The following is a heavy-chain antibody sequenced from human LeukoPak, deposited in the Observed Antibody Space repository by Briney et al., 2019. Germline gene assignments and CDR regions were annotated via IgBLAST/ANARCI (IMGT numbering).Heavy chain of an antibody. V-gene: IGHV3-33*01. CDR1: GFTFSSYG. Sequence: GGSLRLSCAAFGFTFSSYGMHWVRQAPGKGLEWVAVIWYDGSNKYYADSVKGRFTISRDNSKNTLYLQMNSLRAEDTAVYYCASDWYYYGSGSYYTVDYWGQGTLVTVSS. CDR2: IWYDGSNK. D-gene: IGHD3-10*01. CDR3: ASDWYYYGSGSYYTVDY. J-gene: IGHJ4*02.